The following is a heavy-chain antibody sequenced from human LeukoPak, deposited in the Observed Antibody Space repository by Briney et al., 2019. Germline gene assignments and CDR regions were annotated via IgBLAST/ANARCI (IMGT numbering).Heavy chain of an antibody. Sequence: PSETLSLTCTVSGFSISSYYWSWVRQPPGKGLEWIAYIHFSGDTNYNPSFKSRLTTSVGTSKNLFSLNLNSVTAADTAVYYCVRDRWLDYWGQGIQVTVSS. D-gene: IGHD3-10*01. J-gene: IGHJ4*02. CDR2: IHFSGDT. CDR1: GFSISSYY. V-gene: IGHV4-59*01. CDR3: VRDRWLDY.